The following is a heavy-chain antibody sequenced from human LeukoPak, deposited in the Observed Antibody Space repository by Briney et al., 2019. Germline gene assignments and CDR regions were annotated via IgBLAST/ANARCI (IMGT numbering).Heavy chain of an antibody. D-gene: IGHD5-12*01. CDR2: IYYSGST. V-gene: IGHV4-59*01. CDR3: ARGSGYENFDY. J-gene: IGHJ4*02. Sequence: PSETLSLTCTVSDGSISSYYWSWIRQPPGKGLEWIGYIYYSGSTNYNPSLKSRVTISVDTSKNQFSLKLSSVTAADTAVYYCARGSGYENFDYWGQGTLVTVSS. CDR1: DGSISSYY.